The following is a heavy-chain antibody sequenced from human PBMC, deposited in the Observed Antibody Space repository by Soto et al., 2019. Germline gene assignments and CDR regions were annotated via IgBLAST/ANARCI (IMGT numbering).Heavy chain of an antibody. CDR2: IRGSGSST. J-gene: IGHJ4*02. CDR3: AKLASDSGDYGGFDY. D-gene: IGHD4-17*01. CDR1: GFTFSSHA. V-gene: IGHV3-23*01. Sequence: LRLSCAASGFTFSSHALSWVRQAPGQGLEWVSSIRGSGSSTYYADSVKGRFTISRDNSNNTLYLQMNSLSAEDTVLYFCAKLASDSGDYGGFDYWGQGTPVTVSS.